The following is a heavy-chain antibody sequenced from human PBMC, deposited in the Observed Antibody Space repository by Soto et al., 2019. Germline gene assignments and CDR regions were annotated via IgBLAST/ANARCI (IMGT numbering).Heavy chain of an antibody. CDR1: GYTFSSYA. CDR3: AREYYYGSGSPDKTGFYGMDV. V-gene: IGHV1-18*01. CDR2: ISAYNGNT. D-gene: IGHD3-10*01. Sequence: ASVKVSCKASGYTFSSYAISWVRQAPGQGLEWMGWISAYNGNTNYAQKLQGRVTMTTDTSTSTAYMELRSLRSDDTAVYYCAREYYYGSGSPDKTGFYGMDVWGQGTTVTVSS. J-gene: IGHJ6*02.